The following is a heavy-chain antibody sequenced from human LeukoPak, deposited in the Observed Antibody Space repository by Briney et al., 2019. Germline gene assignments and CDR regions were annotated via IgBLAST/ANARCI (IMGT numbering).Heavy chain of an antibody. V-gene: IGHV1-46*01. J-gene: IGHJ3*02. CDR3: ARPALYSDAFDI. Sequence: GASVKVSCKASGYTFTSYYMHWVRQAPGQGPEWMGIINPSGGARSYAPKFQGRVTVTRDKSTSTVYMELSSLRSEDTGVYYCARPALYSDAFDIWGQGTMVTVSS. CDR1: GYTFTSYY. CDR2: INPSGGAR. D-gene: IGHD1-26*01.